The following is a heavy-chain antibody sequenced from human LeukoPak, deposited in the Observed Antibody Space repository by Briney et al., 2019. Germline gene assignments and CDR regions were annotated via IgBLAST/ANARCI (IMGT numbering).Heavy chain of an antibody. CDR3: VRHQEGMVRGVLYYMDV. CDR1: GASISNSDRY. J-gene: IGHJ6*03. V-gene: IGHV4-39*01. D-gene: IGHD3-10*01. CDR2: IYYSGIT. Sequence: PSETLSLTRTVSGASISNSDRYWGWIRQPPGKGLEWIGSIYYSGITYHNPSLKSRVTISVDTSNNQFSLKMSSVTAADTAVYFCVRHQEGMVRGVLYYMDVWGKGTTVIISS.